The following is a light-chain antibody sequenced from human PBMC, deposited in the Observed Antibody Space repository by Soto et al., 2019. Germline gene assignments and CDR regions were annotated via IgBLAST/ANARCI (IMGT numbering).Light chain of an antibody. V-gene: IGKV3-11*01. Sequence: ELVLTQSPGTLSLSPGEGATLSCRASQGVSRYLAWYQQKPGQAPRLLVHDASNRATGIPARFSGSGSGTDFTLTISSLEPEDFAVYHCQQRSNWPSITFGQGTKVDIK. CDR3: QQRSNWPSIT. CDR1: QGVSRY. CDR2: DAS. J-gene: IGKJ1*01.